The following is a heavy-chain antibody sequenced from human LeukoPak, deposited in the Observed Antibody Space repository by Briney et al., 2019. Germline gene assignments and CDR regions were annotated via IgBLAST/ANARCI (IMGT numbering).Heavy chain of an antibody. D-gene: IGHD3-10*01. Sequence: GGSLRLSCAASGFNFTYAWMSWVRQAPGKGLEWVSYISSSGSTIYYADSVKGRFTISRDNAKNSLYLQMNSLRAEDTAVYYCARDLELAYYYGSGSLKKFDYWGQGTLVTVSS. CDR2: ISSSGSTI. V-gene: IGHV3-11*04. CDR3: ARDLELAYYYGSGSLKKFDY. J-gene: IGHJ4*02. CDR1: GFNFTYAW.